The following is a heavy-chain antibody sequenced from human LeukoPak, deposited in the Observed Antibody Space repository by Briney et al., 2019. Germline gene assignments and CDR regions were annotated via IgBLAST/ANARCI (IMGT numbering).Heavy chain of an antibody. V-gene: IGHV4-34*01. CDR2: INHSGST. J-gene: IGHJ4*02. Sequence: SETLSLTCAVYGGSLSGYYWSWIRQPPGKGLEWIGEINHSGSTNYNPSLKSRVTISVDTSKNQFSLKLSSVTAADTAVYYCARGRYNWNVIYYFDYWGQGTLVTVSS. CDR1: GGSLSGYY. CDR3: ARGRYNWNVIYYFDY. D-gene: IGHD1-20*01.